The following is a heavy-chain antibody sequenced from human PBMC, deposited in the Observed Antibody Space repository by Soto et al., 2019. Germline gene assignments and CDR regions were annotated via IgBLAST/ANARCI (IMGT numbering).Heavy chain of an antibody. Sequence: QVQLVESGGGVVQPGKSLRLSCAASGFTFSTYGMHWVRQAPGKGLEWVAVIWYDGSNKYHGDSLKGRFTISRDNSKNTLYLQINNLRDEDTAVYYCGRDGALGDTAVVDSWGQGTLVTVSS. V-gene: IGHV3-33*01. J-gene: IGHJ4*02. CDR1: GFTFSTYG. D-gene: IGHD5-18*01. CDR3: GRDGALGDTAVVDS. CDR2: IWYDGSNK.